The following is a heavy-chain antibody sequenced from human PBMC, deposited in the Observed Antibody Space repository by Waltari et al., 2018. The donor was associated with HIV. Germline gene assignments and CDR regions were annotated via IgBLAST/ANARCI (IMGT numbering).Heavy chain of an antibody. Sequence: EVQLVDSGGGLVKPGGSLRLSCAGSGFTFSSYGMNWVRQAPGKGLEWVAYISSSSGHMKYADSVKGRFTISRDNAKNSLYLQINSLRAEDTAVYYCASRSSGRVAYGLDVWGQGTTVIVSS. V-gene: IGHV3-21*01. J-gene: IGHJ6*02. CDR1: GFTFSSYG. CDR2: ISSSSGHM. CDR3: ASRSSGRVAYGLDV. D-gene: IGHD6-19*01.